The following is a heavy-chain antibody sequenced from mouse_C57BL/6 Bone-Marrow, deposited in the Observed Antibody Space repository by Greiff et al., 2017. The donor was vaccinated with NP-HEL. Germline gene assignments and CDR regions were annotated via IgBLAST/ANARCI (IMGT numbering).Heavy chain of an antibody. V-gene: IGHV1-54*01. J-gene: IGHJ2*01. CDR1: GYAFTNYL. D-gene: IGHD1-1*01. CDR2: INPGSGGT. Sequence: QVQLKQSGAELVRPGTSVKVSCKASGYAFTNYLIEWVKQRPGQGLEWIGVINPGSGGTNYNEKFKGKATLTADKSSSTAYMQLSSLTSEDSAVYFCARTYYALLYFDYWGQGTTLTVSS. CDR3: ARTYYALLYFDY.